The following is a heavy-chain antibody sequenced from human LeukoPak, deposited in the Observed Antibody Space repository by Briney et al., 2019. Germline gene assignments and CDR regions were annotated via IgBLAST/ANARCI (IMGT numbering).Heavy chain of an antibody. D-gene: IGHD3-22*01. CDR3: ARMYYYDSSGYWGYFDY. Sequence: PGGSLRLSCAASGFTFSDHNKSTTPQAPGKGLERVSNISRSGSTIYYADSVKGPFTSTRDNAKNSLYLQMNSLRAEDTAVYYCARMYYYDSSGYWGYFDYWGQGTLVTVSS. CDR2: ISRSGSTI. J-gene: IGHJ4*02. V-gene: IGHV3-11*01. CDR1: GFTFSDHN.